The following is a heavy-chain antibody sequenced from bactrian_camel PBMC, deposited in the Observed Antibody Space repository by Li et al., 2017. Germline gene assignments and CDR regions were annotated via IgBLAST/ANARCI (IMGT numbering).Heavy chain of an antibody. V-gene: IGHV3S31*01. Sequence: VQLVESGGDLVRPGGSLRLSCAASGFTFSDYTMTWVRQAPGKGLEWVSLISSSGGSTLYADSVKGRFTISRDNAKNTLFLQMNSLDPEDTAMYYCAADVGWCTTTLHGVPYKYWGQGTQVTVS. CDR1: GFTFSDYT. CDR2: ISSSGGST. CDR3: AADVGWCTTTLHGVPYKY. D-gene: IGHD6*01. J-gene: IGHJ4*01.